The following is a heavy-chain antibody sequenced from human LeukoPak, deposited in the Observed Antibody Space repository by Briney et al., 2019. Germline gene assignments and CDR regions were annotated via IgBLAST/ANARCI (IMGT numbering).Heavy chain of an antibody. D-gene: IGHD6-19*01. V-gene: IGHV3-23*01. J-gene: IGHJ5*01. CDR2: ISGRDYST. Sequence: PGGSLRLSCVASGFTFSTYAMSWVRQSPGKGLECVSTISGRDYSTFYADSVKGRFTISRDNSKNTLYLEMSRLRAEDWAVYYCAKPLVAVAGGDYDSWGQGTLVTVSS. CDR3: AKPLVAVAGGDYDS. CDR1: GFTFSTYA.